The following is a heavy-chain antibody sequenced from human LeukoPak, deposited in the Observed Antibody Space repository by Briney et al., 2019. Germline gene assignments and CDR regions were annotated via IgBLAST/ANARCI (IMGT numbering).Heavy chain of an antibody. J-gene: IGHJ1*01. Sequence: SETLSLTCTVSGGSISSYYWSWIRQPPGKGLEWIGYIYYSGSTNYNPSLKSRVTISVDTSKNQFSLKLSSVTAADTAVYYCARTLWFGESEDLFQHWGQGTLVTVSS. D-gene: IGHD3-10*01. CDR2: IYYSGST. CDR1: GGSISSYY. CDR3: ARTLWFGESEDLFQH. V-gene: IGHV4-59*01.